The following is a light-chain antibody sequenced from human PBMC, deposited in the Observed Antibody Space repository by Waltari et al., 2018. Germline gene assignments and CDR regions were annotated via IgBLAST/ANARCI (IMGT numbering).Light chain of an antibody. CDR1: QSVSSN. CDR2: GAS. CDR3: QQYNNWPPYT. Sequence: EIVMTQSPATLSVSPGDRATLPCRASQSVSSNLAWYQQKPGQAPRPLIYGASTRATGIPARFSGSGSGTEFTLTISSLQSEDFAVYYCQQYNNWPPYTFGQGTKLEIK. V-gene: IGKV3-15*01. J-gene: IGKJ2*01.